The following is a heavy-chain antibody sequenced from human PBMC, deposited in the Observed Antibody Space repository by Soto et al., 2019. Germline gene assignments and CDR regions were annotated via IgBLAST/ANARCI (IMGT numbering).Heavy chain of an antibody. CDR2: ISSSSSYI. Sequence: PGGSLRLSCAASGFTFSSYSMNWVRQAPGKGLEWVSSISSSSSYIYYADSVKGRFTISRDNAKNSLYLQMNSLRAEDTAVYYCAREGLSTGGTKDYYYYGMGVWGQGTTVTVSS. CDR3: AREGLSTGGTKDYYYYGMGV. D-gene: IGHD4-17*01. V-gene: IGHV3-21*01. J-gene: IGHJ6*02. CDR1: GFTFSSYS.